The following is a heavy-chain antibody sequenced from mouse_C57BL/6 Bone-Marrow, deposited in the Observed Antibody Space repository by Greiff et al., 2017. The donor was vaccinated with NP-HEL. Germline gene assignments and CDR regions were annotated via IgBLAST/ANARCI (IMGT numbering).Heavy chain of an antibody. Sequence: EVQLVESGGDLVKPGGSLKLSCAASGFTFSSYGMSWVRQTPDKRLEWVATISSGGSYTYYPDSVKGRFTISRDNAKNTLYLQMSSLKSEDTAMYYCARGYYYGSTHYAMDYWGQGTSVTVSS. J-gene: IGHJ4*01. V-gene: IGHV5-6*01. CDR1: GFTFSSYG. D-gene: IGHD1-1*01. CDR3: ARGYYYGSTHYAMDY. CDR2: ISSGGSYT.